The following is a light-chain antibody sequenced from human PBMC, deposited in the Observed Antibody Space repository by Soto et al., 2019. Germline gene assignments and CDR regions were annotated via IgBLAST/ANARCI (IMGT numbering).Light chain of an antibody. Sequence: DIQMTQSPSTLSASIRDRVNITCLASQTISSWLACYHQKPGKAPKLLIYKASTLKSGVPSRFSGSGSGTEFTLTISSLQPDDFATYYCQHYNSYSEAFGQGTKVDI. V-gene: IGKV1-5*03. CDR1: QTISSW. CDR2: KAS. CDR3: QHYNSYSEA. J-gene: IGKJ1*01.